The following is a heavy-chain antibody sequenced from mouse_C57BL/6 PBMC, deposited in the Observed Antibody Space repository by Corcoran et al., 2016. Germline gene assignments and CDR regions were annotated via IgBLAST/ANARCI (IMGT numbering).Heavy chain of an antibody. D-gene: IGHD3-2*02. Sequence: QNQLVQSGPELKKPGEAVKISCKASWYTFTTYGMSWVKQAPGKGLKWKGWINTYSGVPTYADDFKGRFAFSLETSASTAYLQINNLKNEDTATYFCARREQLNYWGQGTTLTVSA. CDR3: ARREQLNY. CDR2: INTYSGVP. V-gene: IGHV9-3*01. J-gene: IGHJ2*01. CDR1: WYTFTTYG.